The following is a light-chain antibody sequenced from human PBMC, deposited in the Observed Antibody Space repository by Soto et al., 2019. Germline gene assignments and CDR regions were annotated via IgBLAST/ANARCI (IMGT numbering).Light chain of an antibody. Sequence: IELTQSTGTLSLSPGESATLSCRASQRLTSSYLAGHAQKPGQSPSLLXXDASKRSYGIPARFAGSGSGPDFTLTISSLEREVLAVHYCQQRTIWPPGMFGQGTKVGI. CDR1: QRLTSSY. CDR3: QQRTIWPPGM. V-gene: IGKV3-11*01. CDR2: DAS. J-gene: IGKJ1*01.